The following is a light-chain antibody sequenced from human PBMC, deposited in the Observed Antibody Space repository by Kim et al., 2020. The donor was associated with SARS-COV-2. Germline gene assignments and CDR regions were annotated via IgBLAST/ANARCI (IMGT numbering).Light chain of an antibody. CDR3: QQRSNWPLT. J-gene: IGKJ4*01. V-gene: IGKV3-11*01. CDR1: QGVTSY. Sequence: LSPGERATISCRASQGVTSYLAWYQQKPGQAPRLLIYDASNRATGIPARFSGSGSGTGFTLTISSLEPEDFAVYYCQQRSNWPLTFGGGTKVDIK. CDR2: DAS.